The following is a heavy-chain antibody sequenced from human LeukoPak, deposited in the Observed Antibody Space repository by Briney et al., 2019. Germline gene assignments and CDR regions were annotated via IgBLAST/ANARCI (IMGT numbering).Heavy chain of an antibody. Sequence: GASVKVSCKASGYTFTSYYMHWVRQAPGQGLEWMGIINPSGGSTSYAQKFQGRVTMTRDTSTSTVYMELSSQRSEDTAVYYCARDPALGYCSSTSCYGFDYWGQGTLVTVSS. J-gene: IGHJ4*02. D-gene: IGHD2-2*01. CDR3: ARDPALGYCSSTSCYGFDY. CDR2: INPSGGST. V-gene: IGHV1-46*01. CDR1: GYTFTSYY.